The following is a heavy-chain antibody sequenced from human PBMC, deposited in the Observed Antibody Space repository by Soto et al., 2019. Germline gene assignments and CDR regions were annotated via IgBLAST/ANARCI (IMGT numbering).Heavy chain of an antibody. J-gene: IGHJ6*02. Sequence: SETLSLTCTVSGGSISSGGYYWSWIRQHPGKGLEWIGYIYYSGSTYYNPSLKSRVTISVDTSKNQFSLKLSSVTAADTAVYYCARDLRYYDSSGYYSAGDYYYGMDVWGQGTTVTVSS. V-gene: IGHV4-31*03. CDR2: IYYSGST. D-gene: IGHD3-22*01. CDR1: GGSISSGGYY. CDR3: ARDLRYYDSSGYYSAGDYYYGMDV.